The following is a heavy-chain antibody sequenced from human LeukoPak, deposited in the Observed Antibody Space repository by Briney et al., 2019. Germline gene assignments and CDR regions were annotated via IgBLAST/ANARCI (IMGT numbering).Heavy chain of an antibody. CDR3: ARGEYSSSWDHYYFDY. CDR2: INPNSGGT. J-gene: IGHJ4*02. Sequence: ASVKVSCKASGYTFTGYYVHWVRQAPGQGLEWMGRINPNSGGTNYAQTFQGRVTMTRDTSITTAYLEVSSLRSDDTAVYYCARGEYSSSWDHYYFDYWGQGTLVTVSS. CDR1: GYTFTGYY. V-gene: IGHV1-2*06. D-gene: IGHD6-13*01.